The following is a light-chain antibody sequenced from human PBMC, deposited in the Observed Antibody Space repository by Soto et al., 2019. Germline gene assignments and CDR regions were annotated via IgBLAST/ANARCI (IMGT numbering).Light chain of an antibody. V-gene: IGLV2-14*01. CDR1: SSDFGGYNY. CDR2: EVN. CDR3: NSWGV. J-gene: IGLJ2*01. Sequence: QSALTQPASVSGSPGQSITISCTGTSSDFGGYNYVSWYQHHPGKAPKLLLYEVNNRPSGVSTRFSGSKSGNTACLTISGREADDEADYYCNSWGVFGGGTKLTVL.